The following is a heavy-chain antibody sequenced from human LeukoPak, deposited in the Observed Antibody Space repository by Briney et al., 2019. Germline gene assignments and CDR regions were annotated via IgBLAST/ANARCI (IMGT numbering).Heavy chain of an antibody. D-gene: IGHD4-17*01. V-gene: IGHV1-18*01. CDR2: ISVYNGNT. CDR1: GYTFTSYG. J-gene: IGHJ4*02. Sequence: ASVRVSCKASGYTFTSYGISWVRQAPGQGLEWMGWISVYNGNTNYAQKLQGRVTMTTDTSTSTVYMEVRSLRSDDTAVYYCARGKGNYGDPASFDYWGQGTLVTVSS. CDR3: ARGKGNYGDPASFDY.